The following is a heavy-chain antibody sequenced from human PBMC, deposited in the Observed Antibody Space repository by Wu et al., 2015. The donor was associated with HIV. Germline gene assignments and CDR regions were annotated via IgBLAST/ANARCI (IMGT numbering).Heavy chain of an antibody. V-gene: IGHV1-18*04. CDR1: GYTFIGYY. CDR2: ISGWNGNT. J-gene: IGHJ3*02. D-gene: IGHD3-10*01. CDR3: ARVGSKGSGSRRTPMGAYDI. Sequence: QVQLVQSGAEVKKPGASVKVSCKASGYTFIGYYMHWVRQAPGQGLEWMGWISGWNGNTHYAEKVQGRVTMTSDTSTSTAYMELRSLKSDDTAMYYCARVGSKGSGSRRTPMGAYDIWGQGTMVIVSS.